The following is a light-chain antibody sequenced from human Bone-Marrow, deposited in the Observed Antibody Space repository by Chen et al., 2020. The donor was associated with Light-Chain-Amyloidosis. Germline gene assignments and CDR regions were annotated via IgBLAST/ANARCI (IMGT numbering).Light chain of an antibody. J-gene: IGLJ3*02. CDR2: DDS. Sequence: SSVLTPPSSVSVAPGQTATIACGGNNIGSTSVHWYQQTPGQAPLLVVYDDSDRPSGIPERLSSSNSGNTATLTISRVEAGDEADYYCQVWDRSSDRPVFGGGTKLTVL. CDR1: NIGSTS. CDR3: QVWDRSSDRPV. V-gene: IGLV3-21*02.